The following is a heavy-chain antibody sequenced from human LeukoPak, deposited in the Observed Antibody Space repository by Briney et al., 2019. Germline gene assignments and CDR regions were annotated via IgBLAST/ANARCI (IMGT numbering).Heavy chain of an antibody. CDR3: ARDGGHSTDLDY. D-gene: IGHD2-8*02. Sequence: GWSLRLSCATSGFTFSSHWMSWVREAPGKGPEWVANIKQDGSERYYVHSVKGRFTISRDNAKNSLYLQMNSLRAEDTAVYYCARDGGHSTDLDYWGQGIPVTVSS. CDR2: IKQDGSER. J-gene: IGHJ4*02. CDR1: GFTFSSHW. V-gene: IGHV3-7*01.